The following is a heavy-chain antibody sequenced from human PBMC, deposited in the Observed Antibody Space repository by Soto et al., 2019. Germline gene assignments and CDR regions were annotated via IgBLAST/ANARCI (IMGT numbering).Heavy chain of an antibody. CDR2: IIPIFGTA. CDR3: AREGDNWKVVREYYFDY. D-gene: IGHD1-1*01. V-gene: IGHV1-69*12. CDR1: GGTFSSYA. Sequence: QVQLVQSGAAVKKPGSSVKVSCKASGGTFSSYAISWVRQAPGQGLEWMGGIIPIFGTANYAQKFQGRVTITADESTSTAYMELSSLRSEDTAVYYCAREGDNWKVVREYYFDYWGQGTLVTVSS. J-gene: IGHJ4*02.